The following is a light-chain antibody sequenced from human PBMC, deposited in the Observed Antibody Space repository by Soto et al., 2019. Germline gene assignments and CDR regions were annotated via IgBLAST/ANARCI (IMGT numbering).Light chain of an antibody. Sequence: CALTKPPSVSGAPGRRVTISCTGSSSNIGAGYDVHWYQQLPGTAPKLLIYGNSKRPSGVPDRFSGSKSGTTASLTISGLQAEDEADYYCCSYAGRDTLYVFGSGTRSPS. CDR2: GNS. CDR3: CSYAGRDTLYV. CDR1: SSNIGAGYD. V-gene: IGLV1-40*01. J-gene: IGLJ1*01.